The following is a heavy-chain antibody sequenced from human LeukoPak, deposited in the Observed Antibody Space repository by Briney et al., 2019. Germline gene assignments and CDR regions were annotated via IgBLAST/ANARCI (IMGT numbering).Heavy chain of an antibody. D-gene: IGHD5-12*01. V-gene: IGHV3-48*03. CDR3: ARSLGVEIIVATIGDAFDI. Sequence: GGSLRLSYAASGFTFSSYEMNWVRQAPGKGLEWVSYISSSDSTIYYADSVKGRFTISRDNAKNSLYLQMNSLRAEDTAVYYCARSLGVEIIVATIGDAFDIWGQGTMVTVSS. CDR1: GFTFSSYE. CDR2: ISSSDSTI. J-gene: IGHJ3*02.